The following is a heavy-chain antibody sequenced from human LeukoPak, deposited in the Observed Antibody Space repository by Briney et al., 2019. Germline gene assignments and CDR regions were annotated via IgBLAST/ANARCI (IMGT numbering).Heavy chain of an antibody. D-gene: IGHD3-10*01. CDR2: ISGSGGST. Sequence: GGSLRLSCAASGFTFSSYAMSWVRQAPGKGLEWVSAISGSGGSTYYADSVKGRFTISRDNSKNTLYLQMNSLRAEDTAVYYCAKGAPLKRPGLGELGTWDYWGQGTLVTVSS. J-gene: IGHJ4*02. V-gene: IGHV3-23*01. CDR3: AKGAPLKRPGLGELGTWDY. CDR1: GFTFSSYA.